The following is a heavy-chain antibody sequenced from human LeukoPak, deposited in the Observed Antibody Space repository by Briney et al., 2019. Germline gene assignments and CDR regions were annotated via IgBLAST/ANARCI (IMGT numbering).Heavy chain of an antibody. CDR2: MNPNSGNT. D-gene: IGHD3-22*01. CDR1: GYTFTSYD. V-gene: IGHV1-8*03. CDR3: AKAHWTYYYDSSGYYYYFDY. J-gene: IGHJ4*02. Sequence: ASVKVSCKASGYTFTSYDINWVRQATGQGLEWMGWMNPNSGNTGYAQKFQGRVTITRNTSISTAYMELSSLRSEDTAVYYCAKAHWTYYYDSSGYYYYFDYWGQGTLVTVSS.